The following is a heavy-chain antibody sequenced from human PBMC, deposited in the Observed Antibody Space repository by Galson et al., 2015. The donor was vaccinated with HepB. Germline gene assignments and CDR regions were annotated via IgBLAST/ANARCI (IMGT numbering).Heavy chain of an antibody. D-gene: IGHD2-2*01. CDR1: GFTSGDYA. J-gene: IGHJ2*01. V-gene: IGHV3-49*03. CDR3: TRGPRPYCSSTSCFDWYFDL. CDR2: IRSXXYGGTX. Sequence: SLRLSCAXSGFTSGDYAMSWXRQAXGKGLEXXGFIRSXXYGGTXXYAASVKGXXPISRDESKSIAYLQTNSLKTEDTAVYYCTRGPRPYCSSTSCFDWYFDLWGRGTLVTVSS.